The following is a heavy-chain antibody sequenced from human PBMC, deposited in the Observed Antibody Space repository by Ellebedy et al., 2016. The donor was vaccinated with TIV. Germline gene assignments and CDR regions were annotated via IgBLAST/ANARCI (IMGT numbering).Heavy chain of an antibody. CDR3: ARLGYKSSWFDY. CDR2: ISGTGGST. J-gene: IGHJ4*02. V-gene: IGHV3-23*01. CDR1: GFTLNTYA. D-gene: IGHD2-15*01. Sequence: GESLKISCAASGFTLNTYAMGWVRQAPGKGLEWVSSISGTGGSTYYADSVQGRFTISRDNSRNTLSLQMNSLKADDTAACYCARLGYKSSWFDYWGQGVLVTVSS.